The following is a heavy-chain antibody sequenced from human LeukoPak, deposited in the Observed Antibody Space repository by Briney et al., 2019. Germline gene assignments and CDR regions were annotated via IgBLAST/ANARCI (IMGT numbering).Heavy chain of an antibody. V-gene: IGHV3-33*06. CDR1: GFTFSSYG. J-gene: IGHJ4*02. Sequence: GGSLRLSCAASGFTFSSYGMHWVRQAPGKGLEWVAVIWYDGSNKYYADSVKGRFTISRDNSKNTVYLQMNTLRAEDTAVYYCAKVGHLGDCSGSTCYTDYWGQGTPVTVSS. D-gene: IGHD2-2*02. CDR3: AKVGHLGDCSGSTCYTDY. CDR2: IWYDGSNK.